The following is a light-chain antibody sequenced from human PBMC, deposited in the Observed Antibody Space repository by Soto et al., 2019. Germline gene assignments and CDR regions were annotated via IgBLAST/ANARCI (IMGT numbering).Light chain of an antibody. CDR1: SSDVGGYNY. CDR3: ISYAGSNKPA. Sequence: QSVLTQPPSASGSPGQSVAISCSGTSSDVGGYNYVSWYQQHPGKAPKLMIYDVNKRLSGVPDRFSGSKSGNTASLTVSGLQAEDEADYYCISYAGSNKPAFGGGTKLTVL. V-gene: IGLV2-8*01. J-gene: IGLJ2*01. CDR2: DVN.